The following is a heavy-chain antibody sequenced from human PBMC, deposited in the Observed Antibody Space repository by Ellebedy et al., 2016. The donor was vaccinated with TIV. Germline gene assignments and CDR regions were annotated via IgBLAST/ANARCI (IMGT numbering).Heavy chain of an antibody. CDR2: ISSSGSTI. CDR3: ARDIDSSGWYGAFDY. J-gene: IGHJ4*02. Sequence: GGSLRLXXAASGFTFSDYYMSWIRQAPGKGLEWVSYISSSGSTIYYADSVKGRFIISRDNAKNSLYLQMNSLRAEDTAVYYCARDIDSSGWYGAFDYWGQGTLVTVSS. CDR1: GFTFSDYY. D-gene: IGHD6-19*01. V-gene: IGHV3-11*01.